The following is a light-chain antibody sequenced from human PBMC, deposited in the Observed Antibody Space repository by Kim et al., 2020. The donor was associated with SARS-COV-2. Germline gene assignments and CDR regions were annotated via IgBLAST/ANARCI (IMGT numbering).Light chain of an antibody. V-gene: IGKV2-30*02. CDR2: QVS. J-gene: IGKJ4*01. Sequence: ASISCRSSRSLVHNDDGKTYLNWFHQRPGESPRRLIYQVSNRDSGVPDRFSGSGSVSDFTLRISRVEAEDVGIYYCMQTSHWPPITFGGGTKLEI. CDR1: RSLVHNDDGKTY. CDR3: MQTSHWPPIT.